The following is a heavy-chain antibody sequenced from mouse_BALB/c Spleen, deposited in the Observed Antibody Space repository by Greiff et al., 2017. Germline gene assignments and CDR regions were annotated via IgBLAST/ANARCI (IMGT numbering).Heavy chain of an antibody. D-gene: IGHD1-1*01. CDR1: GFSLTSYG. CDR3: ARDGTTGAMDY. J-gene: IGHJ4*01. Sequence: VKVVESGPGLVAPSQSLSITCTVSGFSLTSYGVHWVRQPPGKGLEWLGVIWAGGSTNYNSALMSRLSISKDNSKSQVFLKMNSLQTDDTAMYYCARDGTTGAMDYWGQGTSVTVSS. V-gene: IGHV2-9*02. CDR2: IWAGGST.